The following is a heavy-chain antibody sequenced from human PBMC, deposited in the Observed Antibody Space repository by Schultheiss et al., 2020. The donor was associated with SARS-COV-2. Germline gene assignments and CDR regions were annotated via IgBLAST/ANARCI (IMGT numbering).Heavy chain of an antibody. CDR1: GYTFTSYY. CDR2: INPSGGST. CDR3: ARRNRDITGTTSILYHYGMDV. D-gene: IGHD1/OR15-1a*01. V-gene: IGHV1-46*01. Sequence: ASVKVSCKASGYTFTSYYMHWVRQAPGQGLEWMGIINPSGGSTSYAQKFQGRVTMTTDTSTSTAYMEVISLRSEDTAVYYCARRNRDITGTTSILYHYGMDVWGQGTTVTVSS. J-gene: IGHJ6*02.